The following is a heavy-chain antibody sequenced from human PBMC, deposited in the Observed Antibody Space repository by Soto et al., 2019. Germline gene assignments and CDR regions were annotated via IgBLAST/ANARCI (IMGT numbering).Heavy chain of an antibody. Sequence: PGGSLRLSCVVSGFIFSSSAMNWVRQAPGKGLEWVAVISYDGSNKYYADSVKGRFTISRDNSKNTLYLQMNSLRAEDTAVYYCAKDSSGWPYGMDVWGQGTTVTVSS. CDR3: AKDSSGWPYGMDV. J-gene: IGHJ6*02. V-gene: IGHV3-30*18. CDR1: GFIFSSSA. CDR2: ISYDGSNK. D-gene: IGHD6-19*01.